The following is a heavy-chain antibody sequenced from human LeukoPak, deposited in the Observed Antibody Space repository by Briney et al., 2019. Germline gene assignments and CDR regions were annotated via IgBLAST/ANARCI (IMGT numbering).Heavy chain of an antibody. J-gene: IGHJ4*02. CDR1: GFTFSSYS. D-gene: IGHD3-10*01. CDR2: ISSSSSFI. Sequence: GGSLRLSCAASGFTFSSYSMNWVRQAPGKGLEWVSSISSSSSFIYYADSVKGRFTISRDNAKNSQYLQMNSRRAEDTAVYFRAKTRVRTGRNSGPGGWGQGTLVTVSS. V-gene: IGHV3-21*01. CDR3: AKTRVRTGRNSGPGG.